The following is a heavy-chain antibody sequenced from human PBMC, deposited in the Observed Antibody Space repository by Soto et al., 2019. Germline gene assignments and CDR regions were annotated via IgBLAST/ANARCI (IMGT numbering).Heavy chain of an antibody. CDR3: ASSHAGAHITAAVH. CDR2: IYHSGST. J-gene: IGHJ4*02. D-gene: IGHD6-13*01. Sequence: SETLSLTCAVSGGSISSGGYSWSWIRQPPGKGLEWIGYIYHSGSTYYNPSLKSRVTISVDRSKNQFSLKLSSVTAADMAVYYCASSHAGAHITAAVHWGQGTLVTVSS. V-gene: IGHV4-30-2*01. CDR1: GGSISSGGYS.